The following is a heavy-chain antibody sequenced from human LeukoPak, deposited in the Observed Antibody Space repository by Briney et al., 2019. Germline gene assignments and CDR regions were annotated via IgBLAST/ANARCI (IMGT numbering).Heavy chain of an antibody. D-gene: IGHD3-10*01. Sequence: GGSLRLSCAASGFTFSEYYMTWIRQAPGKGLEWVSYISGVYDNIFYGNSVKGRFTISRDNAKKSVYLQMNSLRAEDTAVYYCARGGSHGMDVWGQGTTVTVSS. CDR1: GFTFSEYY. CDR3: ARGGSHGMDV. CDR2: ISGVYDNI. V-gene: IGHV3-11*01. J-gene: IGHJ6*02.